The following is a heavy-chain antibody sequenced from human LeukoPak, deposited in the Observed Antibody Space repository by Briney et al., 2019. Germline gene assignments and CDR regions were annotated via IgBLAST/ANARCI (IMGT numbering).Heavy chain of an antibody. CDR3: ARVEYCTKGVCINFDL. D-gene: IGHD2-8*01. J-gene: IGHJ4*02. CDR2: INPNSGTT. V-gene: IGHV1-2*02. Sequence: ASVKDSCKASGYTLTGPYIHWMRQAPGQGLEWMGWINPNSGTTKYAQKFQGRVTVTRDTSTRTAYMELSGLRTDDTAAYYCARVEYCTKGVCINFDLWGQGTLVTVSS. CDR1: GYTLTGPY.